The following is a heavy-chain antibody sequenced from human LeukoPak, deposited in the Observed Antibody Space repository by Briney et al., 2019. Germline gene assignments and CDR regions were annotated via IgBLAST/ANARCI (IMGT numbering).Heavy chain of an antibody. D-gene: IGHD3-10*01. V-gene: IGHV1-18*01. CDR2: ISAYNGNT. Sequence: ASVKVSCKASGYTFTSYGISWVRQAPGQGLEWMGWISAYNGNTNYAQKLQGRVTMTTDTSTSTAYMELRSLRSDDTAVYYCARNYYGSGSYIYYYYYYYMDVWGKGTTVTISS. J-gene: IGHJ6*03. CDR3: ARNYYGSGSYIYYYYYYYMDV. CDR1: GYTFTSYG.